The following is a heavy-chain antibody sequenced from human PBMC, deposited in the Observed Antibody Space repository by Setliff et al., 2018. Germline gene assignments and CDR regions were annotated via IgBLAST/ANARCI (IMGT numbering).Heavy chain of an antibody. CDR1: GGTFRSYG. CDR3: AREGVDIRSSTDYRYYMDV. V-gene: IGHV1-69*05. J-gene: IGHJ6*03. D-gene: IGHD5-12*01. Sequence: SVKVSCKASGGTFRSYGISWVRQAPGQGLEWMGGTIPMFGSANYAQKFQGRVTIITDEFTGTAYMELSSLRTEDTAVYYCAREGVDIRSSTDYRYYMDVWGKGTTGTVS. CDR2: TIPMFGSA.